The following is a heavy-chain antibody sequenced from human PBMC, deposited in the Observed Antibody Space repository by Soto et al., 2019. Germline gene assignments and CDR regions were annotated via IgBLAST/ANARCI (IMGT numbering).Heavy chain of an antibody. D-gene: IGHD3-10*01. V-gene: IGHV3-53*01. CDR2: IYSDGGT. CDR3: ASMVRGAPVGF. Sequence: GGSMRLACAVSGVPVSSNYMSWVRQAPGKGLEWVSVIYSDGGTYYADSVKGRFTISKDNSKNTLYLQMSRLRAEDTAMYYCASMVRGAPVGFWGQGTLVTVSS. CDR1: GVPVSSNY. J-gene: IGHJ4*02.